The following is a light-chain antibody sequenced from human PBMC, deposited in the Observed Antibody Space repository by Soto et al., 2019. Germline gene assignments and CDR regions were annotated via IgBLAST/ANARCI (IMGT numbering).Light chain of an antibody. CDR3: QQLNSYPLT. CDR2: AAS. J-gene: IGKJ4*01. V-gene: IGKV1-9*01. CDR1: QSISTW. Sequence: DIQMTQSPSTLSASVGDRVTITCRASQSISTWLAWYQQKPGKAPELLIYAASTLQSGVPSRFSGSGSGTEFTLTISSLQPEDFATYYCQQLNSYPLTFGGGTKVDI.